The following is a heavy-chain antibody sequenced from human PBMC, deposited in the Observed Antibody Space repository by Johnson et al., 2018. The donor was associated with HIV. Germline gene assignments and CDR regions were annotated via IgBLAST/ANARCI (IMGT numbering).Heavy chain of an antibody. Sequence: MLLVESGGGLVQPGGSLRLSCAASGFTVSSNYMSWVRQVLGKGLECVSVIYSGGSTYYADSVKGRFTISRDNSKNTLYLQMNSLRAEDTAVYYCAREAWGFGERVDAFDIWGQGTMVTVSS. D-gene: IGHD3-10*01. CDR2: IYSGGST. CDR3: AREAWGFGERVDAFDI. CDR1: GFTVSSNY. V-gene: IGHV3-66*01. J-gene: IGHJ3*02.